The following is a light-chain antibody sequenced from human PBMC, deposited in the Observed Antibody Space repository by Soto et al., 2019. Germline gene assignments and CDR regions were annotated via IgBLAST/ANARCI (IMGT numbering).Light chain of an antibody. CDR1: QSVGTS. J-gene: IGKJ2*01. CDR2: GAS. V-gene: IGKV3-15*01. Sequence: EIVIKQSPATVSVYPGQRVTLPCRASQSVGTSIAWYQQKPGQAPRLLIYGASTRATGVPARFSGSGSGTAFTLTISSLQSEDFALYYCLQYDNWPRTFGQGTKVDIK. CDR3: LQYDNWPRT.